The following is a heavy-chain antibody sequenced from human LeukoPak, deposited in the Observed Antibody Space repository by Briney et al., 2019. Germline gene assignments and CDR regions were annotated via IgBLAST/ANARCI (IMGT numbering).Heavy chain of an antibody. CDR2: IYYSGST. CDR1: GGSISSSSYY. V-gene: IGHV4-39*07. J-gene: IGHJ4*02. Sequence: SETLSLTCIVSGGSISSSSYYWGWIRQPPGKGLEWIGNIYYSGSTYYNPSFKSRVTISLDTSKNQFSLKLSSVTAADTAVYYCARGERYSGYDSDWGQGTLVTVSS. D-gene: IGHD5-12*01. CDR3: ARGERYSGYDSD.